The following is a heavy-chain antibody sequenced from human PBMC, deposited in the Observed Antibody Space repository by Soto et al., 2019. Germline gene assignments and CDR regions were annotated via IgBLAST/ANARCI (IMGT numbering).Heavy chain of an antibody. CDR2: IYYSGST. D-gene: IGHD3-3*02. J-gene: IGHJ5*02. Sequence: SETLSLTCTVSGGSISSSYYYWGWIRQPPGKGLEWIGTIYYSGSTYYNPSLKSRVTISVDTSKNQFSLKLSSVTAADTAVYYCASPKIAFYNWFDPWGQGTLVTVSS. V-gene: IGHV4-39*01. CDR1: GGSISSSYYY. CDR3: ASPKIAFYNWFDP.